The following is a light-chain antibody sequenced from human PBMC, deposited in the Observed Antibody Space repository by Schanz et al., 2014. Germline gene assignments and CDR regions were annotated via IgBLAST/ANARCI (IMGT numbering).Light chain of an antibody. CDR3: QQLNSYRLT. J-gene: IGKJ4*01. CDR1: QDISNY. CDR2: DAS. Sequence: DLQMTQSPSSLSASVGDRVTITCQASQDISNYLNWYQQKPGKAPKLLIYDASNLETGVPSRFSGSGSGTEFILTISSLQPEDFATYYCQQLNSYRLTFGGGTKVEIK. V-gene: IGKV1-33*01.